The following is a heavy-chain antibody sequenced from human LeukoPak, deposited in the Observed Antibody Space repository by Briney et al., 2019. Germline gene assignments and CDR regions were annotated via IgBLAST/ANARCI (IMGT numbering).Heavy chain of an antibody. J-gene: IGHJ3*02. CDR1: GGTFSSYA. CDR2: IIPIFGTA. D-gene: IGHD6-19*01. CDR3: ATNGGAVAGTNAFDI. Sequence: PTASVKVSCKASGGTFSSYAISWVRQAPGQGLEWMGGIIPIFGTANYAQKFQGRVTITADKSTRTADMELSSLRSDDTAVYYCATNGGAVAGTNAFDIWGQGTMVTVSS. V-gene: IGHV1-69*06.